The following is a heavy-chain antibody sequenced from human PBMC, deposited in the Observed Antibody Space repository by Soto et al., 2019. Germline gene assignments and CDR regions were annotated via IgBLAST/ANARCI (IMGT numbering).Heavy chain of an antibody. CDR1: GFTFSSYA. D-gene: IGHD3-22*01. CDR3: ARNGDSGYYFDY. CDR2: ISSNGGST. Sequence: SGGSLRLSCAASGFTFSSYAMHWVRQAPGKGLEYVSAISSNGGSTYYANSVKGRFTISRDNSKNTLYLQMGSLIAEDMAVYYCARNGDSGYYFDYWGQGTLVTVS. J-gene: IGHJ4*02. V-gene: IGHV3-64*01.